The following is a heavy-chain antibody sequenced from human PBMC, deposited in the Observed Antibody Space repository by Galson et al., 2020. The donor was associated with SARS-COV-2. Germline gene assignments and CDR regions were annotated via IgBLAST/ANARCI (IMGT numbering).Heavy chain of an antibody. CDR2: IISSGST. CDR3: AREENFFLVGTAARMCYFDY. CDR1: GGSFSGYY. V-gene: IGHV4-34*12. J-gene: IGHJ4*02. D-gene: IGHD2-21*02. Sequence: SETLSLTCAVYGGSFSGYYWSWIRQPPGKGLEWIKEIISSGSTNYNPSPKRRVTISVDTSKNHFSLKLRSVTAADTAVYYCAREENFFLVGTAARMCYFDYWGRGTLATVSS.